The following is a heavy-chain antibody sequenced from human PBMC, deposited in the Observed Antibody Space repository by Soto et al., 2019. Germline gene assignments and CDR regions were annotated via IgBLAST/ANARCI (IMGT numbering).Heavy chain of an antibody. D-gene: IGHD2-8*01. CDR2: IWYDGSNK. CDR1: GFTFSSYG. V-gene: IGHV3-33*01. CDR3: ARDPSYCTNGVCYSPGYGMDV. J-gene: IGHJ6*02. Sequence: GGSLRLSCAASGFTFSSYGMHWVRQAPGKGLEWVAVIWYDGSNKYYADSVKGRFTISRDNSKNTLYLQMNSLRAEDTAVYYCARDPSYCTNGVCYSPGYGMDVWGQGTPVTVSS.